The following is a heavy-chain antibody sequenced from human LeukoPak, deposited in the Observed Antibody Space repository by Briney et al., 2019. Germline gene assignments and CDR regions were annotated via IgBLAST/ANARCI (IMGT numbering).Heavy chain of an antibody. V-gene: IGHV4-34*01. CDR2: INHTGST. CDR3: ARTTVIVSFDF. D-gene: IGHD3-16*02. J-gene: IGHJ4*02. Sequence: SETLSLTCAVYGGSFSGYYWSWIRQPPGKGLEWIGEINHTGSTNYNPSLKSRVTISVDTSKNQFSLKLSSVTAADTAIYYCARTTVIVSFDFWGQGTLVTASS. CDR1: GGSFSGYY.